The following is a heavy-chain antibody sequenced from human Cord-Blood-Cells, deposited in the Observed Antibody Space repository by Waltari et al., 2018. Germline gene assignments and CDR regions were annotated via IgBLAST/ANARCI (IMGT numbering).Heavy chain of an antibody. CDR1: GGSISSGGYS. V-gene: IGHV4-30-2*01. D-gene: IGHD2-15*01. CDR3: ARVGFFGGYFDY. Sequence: QLQLQESGSGLVKPSQTLSLTCAVSGGSISSGGYSWSWIRQPPGKGLEWIGYIYHSGSTYYNPSRKSRVTISVDRSKNQFSRKLSSVTAADTAVYYCARVGFFGGYFDYWGQGTLVTVSS. CDR2: IYHSGST. J-gene: IGHJ4*02.